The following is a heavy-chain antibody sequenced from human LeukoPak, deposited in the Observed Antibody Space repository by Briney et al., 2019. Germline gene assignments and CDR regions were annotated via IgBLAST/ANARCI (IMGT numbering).Heavy chain of an antibody. Sequence: SETLSLTCTVSGGSISSSSAYWGWIRQPPGKGLEWIGSIYYSKNTYYNPSLKSRVTISADTSKNQFSLTLGSVSATDTAVYYRASPRGFSYGYFDYWGQGTLVTVSS. V-gene: IGHV4-39*01. CDR3: ASPRGFSYGYFDY. CDR2: IYYSKNT. D-gene: IGHD5-18*01. CDR1: GGSISSSSAY. J-gene: IGHJ4*02.